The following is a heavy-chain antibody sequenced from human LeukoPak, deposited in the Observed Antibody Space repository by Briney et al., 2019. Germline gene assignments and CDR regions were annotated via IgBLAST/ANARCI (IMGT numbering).Heavy chain of an antibody. J-gene: IGHJ4*02. CDR2: FNLNSGVT. V-gene: IGHV1-2*02. CDR1: EYTLTGNY. D-gene: IGHD2-2*01. Sequence: ASVKVSCKASEYTLTGNYMHWVRQAPGQGFEWMGWFNLNSGVTNYAQKFQGRVTMTRDTSISTAYMELSRLRSDDTAVYYCARGVVDSTNDYWGQGTLVTVSS. CDR3: ARGVVDSTNDY.